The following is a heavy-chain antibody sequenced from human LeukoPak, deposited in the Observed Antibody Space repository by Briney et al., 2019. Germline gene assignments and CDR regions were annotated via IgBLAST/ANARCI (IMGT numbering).Heavy chain of an antibody. CDR1: GGSISSYY. V-gene: IGHV4-4*07. Sequence: SETLSLTCTVSGGSISSYYCSWIRQPAGKGLEWIGRIYTSGSTNYNPSLKSRVTMSVDTSKNQFSLKLSSVTAADTAVYYCARDFSGITMVRGVILPFDYWGQGTLVTVSS. CDR3: ARDFSGITMVRGVILPFDY. D-gene: IGHD3-10*01. CDR2: IYTSGST. J-gene: IGHJ4*02.